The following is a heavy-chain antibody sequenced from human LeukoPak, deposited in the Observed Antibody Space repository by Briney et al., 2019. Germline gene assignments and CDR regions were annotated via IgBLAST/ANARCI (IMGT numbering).Heavy chain of an antibody. D-gene: IGHD3-10*01. J-gene: IGHJ4*02. V-gene: IGHV4-59*08. CDR2: IYYSGST. CDR3: VRGRGPWGY. Sequence: PSETLSLTCTVSGGSISSYYWSWTRQPPGKGLEWIGFIYYSGSTNYNPSLKSRVTISVDTSKNQFFLKLSSVTAADTAVYYCVRGRGPWGYWGQGTLVTVSS. CDR1: GGSISSYY.